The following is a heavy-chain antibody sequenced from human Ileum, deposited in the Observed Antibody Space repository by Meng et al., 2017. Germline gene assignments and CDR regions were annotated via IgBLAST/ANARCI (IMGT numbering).Heavy chain of an antibody. CDR2: IYHSGAF. CDR1: GDSISTNW. D-gene: IGHD2-21*01. Sequence: VELQESGPGLVKPPGTLSLPCAVSGDSISTNWWNWVRQPPGKGLEWIGEIYHSGAFNYNPSLRSRVTISVDKSKNQLSLKLGSLTAADTAVYYCARGAIGTRPFDYWGQGTLVTVSS. J-gene: IGHJ4*02. CDR3: ARGAIGTRPFDY. V-gene: IGHV4-4*03.